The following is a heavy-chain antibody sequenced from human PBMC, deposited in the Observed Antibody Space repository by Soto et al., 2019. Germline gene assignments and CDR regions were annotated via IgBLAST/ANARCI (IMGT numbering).Heavy chain of an antibody. CDR1: GGSFSGYY. Sequence: QVQLQQWGAGLLKPSETLSLTCAVYGGSFSGYYWSWIRQPPGKGLEWIGEINHSGSTNYNPSLKSRVTISVDTSKNQFSLKLSSVTAADTAVYYCARDRYSSGWYDLWGQGTLVTVSS. CDR2: INHSGST. J-gene: IGHJ5*02. D-gene: IGHD6-19*01. V-gene: IGHV4-34*01. CDR3: ARDRYSSGWYDL.